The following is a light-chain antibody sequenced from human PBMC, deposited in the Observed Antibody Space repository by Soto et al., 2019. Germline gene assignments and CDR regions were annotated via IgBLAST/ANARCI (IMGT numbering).Light chain of an antibody. CDR1: QGIGIY. CDR3: LQHSEYPRT. J-gene: IGKJ1*01. Sequence: DIQMTQSPSAMSASVGDRVTITCRASQGIGIYLAWFQQKPGQVPKRLIYTGSSLQSGVPSRFSGSGSGTEFTLTISSLQSEDFATYYCLQHSEYPRTFGQGTKVEI. V-gene: IGKV1-17*03. CDR2: TGS.